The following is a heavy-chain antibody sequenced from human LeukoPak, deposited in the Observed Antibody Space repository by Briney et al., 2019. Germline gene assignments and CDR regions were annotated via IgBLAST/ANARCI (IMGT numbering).Heavy chain of an antibody. CDR1: GFTFSTYA. D-gene: IGHD6-13*01. CDR3: ATRYCSTTTCDAIHY. CDR2: IDASGTSI. V-gene: IGHV3-21*01. Sequence: GGSLRLSCAASGFTFSTYAMNWVRQTPGKGLEWVSSIDASGTSIHHADSVKGRFAISRDNAESSLYLQMNSPRAEDTAVYYCATRYCSTTTCDAIHYWGQGTLVTVSS. J-gene: IGHJ4*02.